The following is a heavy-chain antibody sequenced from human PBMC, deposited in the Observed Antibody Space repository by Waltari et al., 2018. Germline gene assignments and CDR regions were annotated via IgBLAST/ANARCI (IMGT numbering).Heavy chain of an antibody. CDR2: MNPNSGNT. CDR1: GYTFTSYD. V-gene: IGHV1-8*01. Sequence: QVQLVQSGAEVKKPGASVKVSCKASGYTFTSYDINWVRQATGQGLEWMGWMNPNSGNTGDEQKVQGRVTMTRNTSISTAYMELSSLRSEDTAVYYCARTSTYGSGSYYIDYWGQGTLVTVSS. D-gene: IGHD3-10*01. CDR3: ARTSTYGSGSYYIDY. J-gene: IGHJ4*02.